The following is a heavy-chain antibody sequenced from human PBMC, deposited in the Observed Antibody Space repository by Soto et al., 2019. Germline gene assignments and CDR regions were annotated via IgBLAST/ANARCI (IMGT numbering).Heavy chain of an antibody. CDR3: ARGXFAYCSGGSCYLNWFDP. D-gene: IGHD2-15*01. J-gene: IGHJ5*02. CDR1: GGSISSYY. V-gene: IGHV4-59*01. Sequence: TSETLSLTCTVSGGSISSYYWSWIRQPPGKGLEWIGYIYYSGSTNYNPSLKSRVTISVDTSKNQFSLKLSSVTAADTAVYYCARGXFAYCSGGSCYLNWFDPWGRGTLVTVSS. CDR2: IYYSGST.